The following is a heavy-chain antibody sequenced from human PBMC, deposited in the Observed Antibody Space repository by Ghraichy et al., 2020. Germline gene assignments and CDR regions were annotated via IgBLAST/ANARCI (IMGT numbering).Heavy chain of an antibody. CDR1: GFTFSDYY. J-gene: IGHJ6*03. V-gene: IGHV3-11*03. D-gene: IGHD4-23*01. CDR3: ARRPTAVTPAQYYYYRTS. Sequence: LSLTCAASGFTFSDYYMSWIRQAPGKGLEWVSYISGSSTYTNYADSVRGRFTISRDNAKNSLYLQMNSLRAEDSAIYYCARRPTAVTPAQYYYYRTSGARGPRSPSP. CDR2: ISGSSTYT.